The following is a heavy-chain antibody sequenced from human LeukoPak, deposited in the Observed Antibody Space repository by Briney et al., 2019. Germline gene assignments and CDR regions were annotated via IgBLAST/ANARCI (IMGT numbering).Heavy chain of an antibody. CDR2: ISGSGGST. D-gene: IGHD2-15*01. V-gene: IGHV3-23*01. J-gene: IGHJ4*02. Sequence: GGSLRLSCAASGFTLSSYAMSWVRQVPGKGLEWVSAISGSGGSTYYAESVKGRFTISRDNSKNTLYLQINSLRAEDTAVYYCARSRYCSDGSCYFDYWGQGTLVTVSS. CDR1: GFTLSSYA. CDR3: ARSRYCSDGSCYFDY.